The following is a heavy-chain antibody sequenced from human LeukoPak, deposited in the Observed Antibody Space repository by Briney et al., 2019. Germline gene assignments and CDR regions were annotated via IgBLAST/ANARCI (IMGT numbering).Heavy chain of an antibody. V-gene: IGHV4-61*02. J-gene: IGHJ3*02. CDR3: ARTNYADSPDAFDI. Sequence: PSETLSLTCTVSGGSISSGSYYWSWIRQPAGKGLEWIGRIYTSGSTNYNPSLKSRVTISVDTSKNQFSLKLSSVTAADTAVYYCARTNYADSPDAFDIWGQGTMVTVSP. D-gene: IGHD1-7*01. CDR2: IYTSGST. CDR1: GGSISSGSYY.